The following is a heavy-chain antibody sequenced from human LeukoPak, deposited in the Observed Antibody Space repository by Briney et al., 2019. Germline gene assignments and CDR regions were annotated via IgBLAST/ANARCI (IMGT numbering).Heavy chain of an antibody. Sequence: SETLSLTCTVSGGSISSYYWSWIRQPAGKGLEWIGRIYTSGSTNYNPSLKSRVTMSVDTSKNQFSLKLSSVTAADTAVYYCARSQDVDTATRHDAFDIWGQGTMVTVSS. CDR1: GGSISSYY. CDR2: IYTSGST. D-gene: IGHD5-18*01. V-gene: IGHV4-4*07. J-gene: IGHJ3*02. CDR3: ARSQDVDTATRHDAFDI.